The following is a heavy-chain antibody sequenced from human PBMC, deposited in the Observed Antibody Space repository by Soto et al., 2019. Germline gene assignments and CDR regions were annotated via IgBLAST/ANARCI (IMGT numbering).Heavy chain of an antibody. CDR1: GFTFSSYA. J-gene: IGHJ3*02. CDR2: ISGSGGSK. V-gene: IGHV3-23*01. Sequence: GGSLRLSCAASGFTFSSYAMSWVRQAPGKGLEWVSAISGSGGSKYYADSVKGRFTISRDNSKNTLYLQMNSLRAEDTAVYYCAKRVHPSVAADVGDAFDIWGQGTMVTVSS. D-gene: IGHD6-13*01. CDR3: AKRVHPSVAADVGDAFDI.